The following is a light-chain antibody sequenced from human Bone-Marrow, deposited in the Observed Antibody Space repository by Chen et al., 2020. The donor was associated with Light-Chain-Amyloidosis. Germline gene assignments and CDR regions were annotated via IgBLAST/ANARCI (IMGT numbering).Light chain of an antibody. CDR3: QQYGTSPLT. V-gene: IGKV3-20*01. CDR1: QTISSNY. Sequence: EIVLTQSPGTLSLSPGEGANLSCRASQTISSNYLTWYQQKFGQAPRLLIYGSSSRATGIPDGFTGSGSGTDFTLTINRLEPEDFAMYYCQQYGTSPLTLGGGTKVEIK. J-gene: IGKJ4*01. CDR2: GSS.